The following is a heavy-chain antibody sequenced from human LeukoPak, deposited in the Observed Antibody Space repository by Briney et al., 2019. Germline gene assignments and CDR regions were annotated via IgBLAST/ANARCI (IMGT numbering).Heavy chain of an antibody. CDR1: GFTFSSYA. D-gene: IGHD3-22*01. J-gene: IGHJ6*02. Sequence: GGSLRLSCAASGFTFSSYAMHWVRQAPGKGLEWVAVISYDGSNKYYADSVKGRFTISRDNSKNTLYLQMNSLRAEDTAVYYCARGPSPYYYDSSGYSYYYYGMDVWGQGTTVTVSS. V-gene: IGHV3-30-3*01. CDR3: ARGPSPYYYDSSGYSYYYYGMDV. CDR2: ISYDGSNK.